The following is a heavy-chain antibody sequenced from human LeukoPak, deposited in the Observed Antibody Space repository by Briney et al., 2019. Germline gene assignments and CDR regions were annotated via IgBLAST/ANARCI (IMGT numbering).Heavy chain of an antibody. V-gene: IGHV3-23*01. CDR3: ARGLAGTDYYYYMDV. J-gene: IGHJ6*03. Sequence: PGGSLRLSCAASGFTFSSYAMSWVRQAPGKGLEWVSAISGSGGSTYYADSVKGRFTISRDNSKNTLYLQMNSLRAEDTAVYYCARGLAGTDYYYYMDVWGKGTTVTVSS. D-gene: IGHD6-13*01. CDR2: ISGSGGST. CDR1: GFTFSSYA.